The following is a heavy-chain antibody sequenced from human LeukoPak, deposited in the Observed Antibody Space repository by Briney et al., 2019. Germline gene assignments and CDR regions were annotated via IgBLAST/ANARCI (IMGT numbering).Heavy chain of an antibody. CDR2: ICHSGST. D-gene: IGHD3-10*01. CDR1: GYSISSGYH. V-gene: IGHV4-38-2*01. Sequence: PSETLSLTCAVSGYSISSGYHWGWIRPPPGKGLEWIGSICHSGSTYYNPSLKSRVTISVDTSKNQFSLKLSSVTAADTAVYYCARIGLYGSGSYYKRVNNWFDPWGQGTLVTVSS. CDR3: ARIGLYGSGSYYKRVNNWFDP. J-gene: IGHJ5*02.